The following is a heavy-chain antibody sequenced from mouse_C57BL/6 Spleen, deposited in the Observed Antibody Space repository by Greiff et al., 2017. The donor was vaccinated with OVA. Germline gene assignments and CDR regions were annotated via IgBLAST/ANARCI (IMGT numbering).Heavy chain of an antibody. D-gene: IGHD2-5*01. J-gene: IGHJ3*01. CDR1: GYTFTSYG. V-gene: IGHV1-81*01. Sequence: QVQLQQSGAELARPGASVKLSCKASGYTFTSYGISWVKQRTGQGLEWIGEIYPRSGNTYYNEKFKGKATLTADKSSSTAYMELRSLTSEDSAGYFCARPYYSNPWFAYWGQGTLVTVSA. CDR2: IYPRSGNT. CDR3: ARPYYSNPWFAY.